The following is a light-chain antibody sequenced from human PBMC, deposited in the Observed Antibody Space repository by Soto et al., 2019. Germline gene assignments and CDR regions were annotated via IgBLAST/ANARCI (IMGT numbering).Light chain of an antibody. CDR3: QQYHNYPVT. CDR2: DVA. CDR1: QGISNH. J-gene: IGKJ4*01. V-gene: IGKV1-16*02. Sequence: DIEMTQSPSSVSASVGDRVTITCRASQGISNHLAWFQLKPGKAPKSLIYDVASLQSGVPSKFSGRRSGTDFTLTISSLQPEDFATYYCQQYHNYPVTFGGGTKVEIK.